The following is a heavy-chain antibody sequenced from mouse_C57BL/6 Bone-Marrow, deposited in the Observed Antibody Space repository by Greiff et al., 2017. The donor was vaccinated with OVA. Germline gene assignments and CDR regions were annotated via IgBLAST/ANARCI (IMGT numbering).Heavy chain of an antibody. Sequence: EVKLMESGPGMVKPSQSLSLTCTVTGYSITSCYDWHWIRHYPGNKLEWMGYISYSGSTNYNPSLKSRIPITHDTSKNHFFLKLNSVTTEDTATYYCAREGYYGSSPWFAYWGQGTLVTVSA. D-gene: IGHD1-1*01. J-gene: IGHJ3*01. CDR2: ISYSGST. CDR1: GYSITSCYD. V-gene: IGHV3-1*01. CDR3: AREGYYGSSPWFAY.